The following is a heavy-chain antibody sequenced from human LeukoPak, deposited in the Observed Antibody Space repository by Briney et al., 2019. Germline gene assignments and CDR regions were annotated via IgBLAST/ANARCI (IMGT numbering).Heavy chain of an antibody. CDR2: IYYSGST. CDR3: ARESKQGHDAFDI. V-gene: IGHV4-39*07. CDR1: GGSISSSSYY. Sequence: PSETLSLTCTVSGGSISSSSYYWGWIRQPPGKGLEWIGSIYYSGSTYYNPSLKSRVTISVDTSKNQFSLKLSSVTAADTAVYYCARESKQGHDAFDIWGQGTMVTVSS. J-gene: IGHJ3*02.